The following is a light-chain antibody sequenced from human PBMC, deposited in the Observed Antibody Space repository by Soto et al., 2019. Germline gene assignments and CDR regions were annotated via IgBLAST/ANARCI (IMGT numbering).Light chain of an antibody. CDR1: QSVYNN. CDR3: QQYNRWSPVN. V-gene: IGKV3-15*01. CDR2: GAS. Sequence: EIVMTQSPATLSVPPGERATLSCRASQSVYNNLAWYQQIPGQAPRLLIYGASTRATGIPARFSGSESGTEFTLIISSLQSEDFAVYYCQQYNRWSPVNFGPGTKVHI. J-gene: IGKJ3*01.